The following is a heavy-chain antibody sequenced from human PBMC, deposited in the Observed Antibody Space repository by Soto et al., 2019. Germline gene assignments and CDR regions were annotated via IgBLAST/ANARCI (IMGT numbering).Heavy chain of an antibody. J-gene: IGHJ6*02. Sequence: QVQLQESGPGLVKPSQTLSLTCTVSGGSISSGGYYWSWIRQHPGKGLEWIGYIYYSGSTYYNPSLKSRVTISVDTSKNQFSLKLSSVTAADTAVYYCARDAWFGERKWNYYGMDVWGQGTTVTVSS. CDR3: ARDAWFGERKWNYYGMDV. D-gene: IGHD3-10*01. CDR2: IYYSGST. V-gene: IGHV4-31*03. CDR1: GGSISSGGYY.